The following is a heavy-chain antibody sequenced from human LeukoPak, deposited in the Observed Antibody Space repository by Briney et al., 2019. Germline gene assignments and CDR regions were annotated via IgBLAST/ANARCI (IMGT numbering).Heavy chain of an antibody. V-gene: IGHV3-33*01. CDR3: ARGLFNYDSTGLNY. Sequence: GGSLRLSCAASGFTFSSYGMYWVRQAPGKGLEWVTNLWHDGSNKYYADSVNGRFTISRDNSKNTLYLQMNSLRAEDTAVYYCARGLFNYDSTGLNYWGQGTLDTLPS. J-gene: IGHJ4*02. CDR2: LWHDGSNK. CDR1: GFTFSSYG. D-gene: IGHD3-22*01.